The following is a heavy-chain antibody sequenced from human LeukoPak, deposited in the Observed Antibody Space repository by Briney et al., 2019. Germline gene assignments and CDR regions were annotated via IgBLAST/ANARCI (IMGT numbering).Heavy chain of an antibody. Sequence: GGSLRLSCTAPGFTFSSYWMHWVRPAPRKGLEWVSRINSDGSDRKYADSVKGRFTISRDNAKNTLFLQMNSLRAEDTAVYYCARDPCSSTSCFRGNWFDPWGQGTLVTVSS. CDR1: GFTFSSYW. CDR2: INSDGSDR. J-gene: IGHJ5*02. D-gene: IGHD2-2*01. CDR3: ARDPCSSTSCFRGNWFDP. V-gene: IGHV3-74*03.